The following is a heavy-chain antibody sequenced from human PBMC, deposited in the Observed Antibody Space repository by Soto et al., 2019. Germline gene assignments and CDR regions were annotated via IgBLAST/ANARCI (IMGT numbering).Heavy chain of an antibody. Sequence: QLQLQESGPGLVKPSETLSLTCTVSGGSISSTTYYWGWIRQPPGKGLEWIGSIYYSGSTYYNPSLKSRVTISVDTSKNQFSLKLKSVTAADTAVYYCARHAQNQNSGSYRDAFDIWGQGTMVTVSS. CDR3: ARHAQNQNSGSYRDAFDI. CDR2: IYYSGST. J-gene: IGHJ3*02. CDR1: GGSISSTTYY. V-gene: IGHV4-39*01. D-gene: IGHD1-26*01.